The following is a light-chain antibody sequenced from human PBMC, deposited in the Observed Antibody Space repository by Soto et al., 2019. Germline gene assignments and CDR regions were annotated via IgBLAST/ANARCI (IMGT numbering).Light chain of an antibody. CDR2: ANN. CDR1: TSNIGAGYD. V-gene: IGLV1-40*01. J-gene: IGLJ2*01. Sequence: QSVLTQPPSVSGAPGQRVTISCTGSTSNIGAGYDVHWYQQVPGTTPKLLIYANNNRPSGVPDRFSGSKSGTSASLVITGLQAEDEADYYWQSYDNSLSGWLFGGGTKLTVL. CDR3: QSYDNSLSGWL.